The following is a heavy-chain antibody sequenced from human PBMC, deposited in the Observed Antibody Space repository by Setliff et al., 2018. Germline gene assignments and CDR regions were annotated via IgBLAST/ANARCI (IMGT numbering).Heavy chain of an antibody. V-gene: IGHV1-18*01. CDR1: GYAFNRNG. CDR3: ARSSAPSVVLAADFDF. D-gene: IGHD3-3*01. Sequence: ASVKVSCKASGYAFNRNGMSWVRQAPGQGLEWMGCISGYNGNTNYAQKFQDRVTVTMDTSTSTVYMELRSLRSDDTAVYYCARSSAPSVVLAADFDFWGQGTPVTVSS. CDR2: ISGYNGNT. J-gene: IGHJ4*02.